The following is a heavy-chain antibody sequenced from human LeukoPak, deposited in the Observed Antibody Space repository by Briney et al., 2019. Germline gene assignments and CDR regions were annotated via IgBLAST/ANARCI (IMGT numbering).Heavy chain of an antibody. CDR1: GFTVSSNY. CDR3: LITMVRGSYFDY. J-gene: IGHJ4*02. Sequence: TGGSLRLSCAASGFTVSSNYMSWVRQAPGKGLEWVSVIYSGGSTYYADSVKGRFTISRDNSKNTLYLQMNSLRAEDTAVYYCLITMVRGSYFDYWGQGTLVTVSS. D-gene: IGHD3-10*01. V-gene: IGHV3-66*02. CDR2: IYSGGST.